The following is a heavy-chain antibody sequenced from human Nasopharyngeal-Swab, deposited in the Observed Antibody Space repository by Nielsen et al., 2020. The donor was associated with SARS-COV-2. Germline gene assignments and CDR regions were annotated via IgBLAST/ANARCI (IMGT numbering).Heavy chain of an antibody. D-gene: IGHD3-3*01. CDR3: ARSSRGPYYDFWSGSNYPDY. V-gene: IGHV3-11*01. J-gene: IGHJ4*02. Sequence: GESLKISCAASGFTFSDYYMSWIRQAPGKGVEWVSYISSSGSTIYYADSVKGRFTISRDNAKNSLYLQMNSLRAEDTAVYYCARSSRGPYYDFWSGSNYPDYWGQGTLVTVSS. CDR1: GFTFSDYY. CDR2: ISSSGSTI.